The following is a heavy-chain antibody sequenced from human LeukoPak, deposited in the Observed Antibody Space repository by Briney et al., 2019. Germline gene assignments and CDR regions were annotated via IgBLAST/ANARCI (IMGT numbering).Heavy chain of an antibody. J-gene: IGHJ4*02. Sequence: PSETLSLTCTVSGGSISSYYWSRIRQPPGKGLEWIGYIYYSGSTNYNPPLKSRVTISVDKSKNQFSLKLSSVTAADTAVYYCARVGQDSSGYYRIFDYWGQGTLVTVSS. CDR2: IYYSGST. CDR3: ARVGQDSSGYYRIFDY. CDR1: GGSISSYY. V-gene: IGHV4-59*12. D-gene: IGHD3-22*01.